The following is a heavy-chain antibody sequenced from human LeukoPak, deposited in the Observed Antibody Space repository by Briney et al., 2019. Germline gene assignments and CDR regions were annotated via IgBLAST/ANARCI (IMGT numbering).Heavy chain of an antibody. CDR3: ARRDSSSSDY. V-gene: IGHV3-74*01. CDR1: GVIFSNYW. CDR2: INRDGSST. D-gene: IGHD6-6*01. J-gene: IGHJ4*02. Sequence: GGSLRLSCAASGVIFSNYWMHWVRQTPGKGLVWVSRINRDGSSTSYADSVKGRFTISRDNAKNSLYLQMNSLRAEDTAVYYCARRDSSSSDYWGQGTLVTVSS.